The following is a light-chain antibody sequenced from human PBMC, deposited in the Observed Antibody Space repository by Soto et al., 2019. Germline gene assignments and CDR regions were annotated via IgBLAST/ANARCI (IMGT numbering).Light chain of an antibody. CDR3: QQYNNRPPWT. J-gene: IGKJ1*01. V-gene: IGKV3-15*01. CDR2: GAS. CDR1: QSVGSN. Sequence: EIVMTQSPATLSVSPGERATLSCRASQSVGSNLAWYQQKPGQAPRLLMYGASTRATGIPARFSGSGSGAEFTLTISSLQSEDFAVYYCQQYNNRPPWTFGQGTMVEIK.